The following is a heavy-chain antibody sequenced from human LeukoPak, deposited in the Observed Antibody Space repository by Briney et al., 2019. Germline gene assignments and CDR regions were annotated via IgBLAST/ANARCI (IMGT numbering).Heavy chain of an antibody. D-gene: IGHD3-22*01. CDR2: ISDSGGST. CDR1: GLTFSSHA. V-gene: IGHV3-23*01. CDR3: AKEDYYDSSGYYPLGY. J-gene: IGHJ4*02. Sequence: GGSLRLSCAASGLTFSSHAMSWVRQSPEKGLEWVSAISDSGGSTYYADSVKGRFTISRDNSKNTLYLQMNSLRAEDTAVYYCAKEDYYDSSGYYPLGYWGQGTLVTVSS.